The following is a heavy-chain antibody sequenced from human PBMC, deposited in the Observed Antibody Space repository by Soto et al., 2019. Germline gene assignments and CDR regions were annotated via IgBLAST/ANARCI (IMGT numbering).Heavy chain of an antibody. CDR2: IYYSGST. V-gene: IGHV4-59*01. Sequence: SETLSLTCTVSGGSISSYYWSWIRQPPGKGLEWIGYIYYSGSTNYNPSLKSRVTISVDTSKNQFSLKLSSVTAADTAVYYCARVVLVPAAMENWFDPWGQGTLVTVS. CDR1: GGSISSYY. J-gene: IGHJ5*02. D-gene: IGHD2-2*01. CDR3: ARVVLVPAAMENWFDP.